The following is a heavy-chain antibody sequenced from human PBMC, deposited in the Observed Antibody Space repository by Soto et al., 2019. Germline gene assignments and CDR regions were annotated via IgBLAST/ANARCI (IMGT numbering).Heavy chain of an antibody. J-gene: IGHJ5*02. CDR2: MYYSGTT. CDR3: AVVDSTGNWFDP. Sequence: SETLSLTCTVSGGSVSSSDFYWGWLRQPPGKGLDFIGSMYYSGTTYYNPSLKNRITISVDTSKNQFSLKLISVTAADTAVYYCAVVDSTGNWFDPWGQGALVTVSS. D-gene: IGHD3-22*01. CDR1: GGSVSSSDFY. V-gene: IGHV4-39*01.